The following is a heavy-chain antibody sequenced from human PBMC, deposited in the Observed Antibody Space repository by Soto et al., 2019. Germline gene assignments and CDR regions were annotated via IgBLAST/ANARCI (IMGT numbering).Heavy chain of an antibody. J-gene: IGHJ5*02. Sequence: QVQLVESGGGVVQPGGSLRLSCAASGFTFSSYGMNWLRQAPGKGLEWVALMSYDGRETFYADSVRGRFAISRDNSKNTLYLQMNSLRAEDTSVYFCAKDLFSATPGGNLFDVWGQGTLVAVSS. CDR3: AKDLFSATPGGNLFDV. CDR2: MSYDGRET. CDR1: GFTFSSYG. D-gene: IGHD2-15*01. V-gene: IGHV3-30*18.